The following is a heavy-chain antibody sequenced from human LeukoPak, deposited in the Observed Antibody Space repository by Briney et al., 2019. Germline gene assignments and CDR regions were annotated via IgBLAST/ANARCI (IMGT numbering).Heavy chain of an antibody. J-gene: IGHJ6*02. V-gene: IGHV3-33*06. D-gene: IGHD5-24*01. Sequence: GGSLRLSCAASGFTFSSYGMHWVRQAPGKGLEWVAVIWYDGSNKYYADSVKGRFTISRDNSKNTLYLQMNSLRAEDTAVYYCAKEEDGYNIYYYGMDVWGQGTTVTVSS. CDR2: IWYDGSNK. CDR3: AKEEDGYNIYYYGMDV. CDR1: GFTFSSYG.